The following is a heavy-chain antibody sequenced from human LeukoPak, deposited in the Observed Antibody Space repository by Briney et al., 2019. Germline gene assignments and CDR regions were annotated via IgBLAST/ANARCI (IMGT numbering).Heavy chain of an antibody. Sequence: ASVKVSCQASGYTFTDYYMHWLRQAPGQGLEWVGWINPNRGGTKYAQKFRGRVTMTRDTSSSTAYMELSRLGADERDGYYCARDGSGEVYWGRGTLVRVSS. CDR1: GYTFTDYY. V-gene: IGHV1-2*02. D-gene: IGHD6-19*01. CDR2: INPNRGGT. J-gene: IGHJ4*02. CDR3: ARDGSGEVY.